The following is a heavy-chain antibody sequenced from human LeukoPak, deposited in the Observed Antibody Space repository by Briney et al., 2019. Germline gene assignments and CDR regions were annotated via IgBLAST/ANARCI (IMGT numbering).Heavy chain of an antibody. CDR3: AKDPIGWYAGYDY. J-gene: IGHJ4*02. CDR2: SGTRSGTK. CDR1: GFTVSSLA. V-gene: IGHV3-21*04. D-gene: IGHD6-19*01. Sequence: PGGSLGLSCAASGFTVSSLAMHWVRQAPGKGLEWVSSSGTRSGTKYYADSVKGRFTISRDSAMNSVSLQINSLRAEDTAVYYCAKDPIGWYAGYDYWGQGTLVTVSS.